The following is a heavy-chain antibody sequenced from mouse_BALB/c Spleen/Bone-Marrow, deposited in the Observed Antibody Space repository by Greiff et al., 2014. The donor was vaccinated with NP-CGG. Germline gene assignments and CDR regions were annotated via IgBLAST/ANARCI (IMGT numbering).Heavy chain of an antibody. D-gene: IGHD2-14*01. V-gene: IGHV1S137*01. CDR2: ISNYYGDA. CDR1: GYTFTDYA. J-gene: IGHJ4*01. Sequence: VNLVESGAELVRPGVSVKISCKGSGYTFTDYAMHWVEQSHAKSLEWIGLISNYYGDASYNQKFKGKATMTVDKSSSTAYMELARLTSEDSAIYYCARSGKVRNAMDYWGQGTSVTVS. CDR3: ARSGKVRNAMDY.